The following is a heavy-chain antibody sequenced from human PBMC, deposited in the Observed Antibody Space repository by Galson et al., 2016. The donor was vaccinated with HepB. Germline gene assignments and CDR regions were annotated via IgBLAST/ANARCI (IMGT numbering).Heavy chain of an antibody. CDR2: ISGDGSSI. D-gene: IGHD2-15*01. V-gene: IGHV1-18*01. J-gene: IGHJ4*02. CDR1: GFKFTDYG. CDR3: ARGCRQTATSCYLRGVDY. Sequence: SVKVSCKASGFKFTDYGITWVRQAPGQGLEWMGRISGDGSSIKIAQKFQDRVTLTTETSTGTAYMELKNLTSDDTAVYFCARGCRQTATSCYLRGVDYWGQGSPVTVSS.